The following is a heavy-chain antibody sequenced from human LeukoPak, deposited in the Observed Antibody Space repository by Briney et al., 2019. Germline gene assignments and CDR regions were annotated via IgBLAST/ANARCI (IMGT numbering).Heavy chain of an antibody. D-gene: IGHD2-2*02. CDR1: GGSISSYY. CDR3: ARVRYCSSTSCYTSYDAFDI. CDR2: INHSGST. J-gene: IGHJ3*02. V-gene: IGHV4-34*01. Sequence: PSETLSLTCTVSGGSISSYYWSWIRQPPGKGLEWIGEINHSGSTNYNPSLKSRVTISVDTSKNQFSLKLSSVTAADTAVYYCARVRYCSSTSCYTSYDAFDIWGQGTMVTVSS.